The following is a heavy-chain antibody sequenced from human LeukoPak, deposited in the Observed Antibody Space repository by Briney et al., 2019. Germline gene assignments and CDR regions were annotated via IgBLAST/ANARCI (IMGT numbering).Heavy chain of an antibody. V-gene: IGHV3-15*01. CDR2: IKSKTDGGTA. J-gene: IGHJ4*02. Sequence: PGGSLRLSCAASGFIFSDAWMSWVRQAPGKGLEWVGRIKSKTDGGTADYAAPVKGRFTISRDDSKTTLYLQMNSLKTEDTAVYYCTTVYYGSGNTPVSDYWGQGTLVSVSS. CDR1: GFIFSDAW. CDR3: TTVYYGSGNTPVSDY. D-gene: IGHD3-10*01.